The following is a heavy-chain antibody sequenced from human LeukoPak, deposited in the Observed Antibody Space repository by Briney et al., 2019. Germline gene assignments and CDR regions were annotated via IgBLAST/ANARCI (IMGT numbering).Heavy chain of an antibody. Sequence: GPLRLSCAASGFTFSSYAMHWVRQAPGKGLEYVSAISSNGGSTYYANSVKGRFTISRDNSKNTLYLQMGSLRAEDMAVYYCARVAVRGVISYYFDYWGQGTLVTVSS. CDR2: ISSNGGST. D-gene: IGHD3-10*01. CDR3: ARVAVRGVISYYFDY. CDR1: GFTFSSYA. J-gene: IGHJ4*02. V-gene: IGHV3-64*01.